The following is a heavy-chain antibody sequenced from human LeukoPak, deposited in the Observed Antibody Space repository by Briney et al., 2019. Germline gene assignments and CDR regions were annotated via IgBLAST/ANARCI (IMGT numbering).Heavy chain of an antibody. J-gene: IGHJ6*02. CDR3: ARGQGSGSYYNLYGMDV. Sequence: SETLSLTCTVSGGSISSYYWSWIRQPAGKGLEWIGRIYTSGSTNYNPSLKSRVTMSVDTSKNQFSLKLSSVTAADTAVYYCARGQGSGSYYNLYGMDVWGQGTTVTVS. D-gene: IGHD3-10*01. CDR1: GGSISSYY. CDR2: IYTSGST. V-gene: IGHV4-4*07.